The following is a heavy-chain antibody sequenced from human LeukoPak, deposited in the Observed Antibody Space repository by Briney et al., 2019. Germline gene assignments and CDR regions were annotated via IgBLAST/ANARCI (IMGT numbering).Heavy chain of an antibody. CDR2: ISGSGGST. Sequence: GGSLRLSCAASGFTFSSYGMSWVRQAPGKGLEWVSAISGSGGSTYYADSVKGRFTISRDNSKNTLYLQMNSLRAKDTAVYYCAKAFDILTAYYLFDYWGQGTLVTVSS. V-gene: IGHV3-23*01. D-gene: IGHD3-9*01. CDR1: GFTFSSYG. J-gene: IGHJ4*02. CDR3: AKAFDILTAYYLFDY.